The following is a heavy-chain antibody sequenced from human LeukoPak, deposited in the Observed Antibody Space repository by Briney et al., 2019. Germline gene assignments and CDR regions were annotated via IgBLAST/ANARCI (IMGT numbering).Heavy chain of an antibody. CDR3: AGEGGSLYGSGSFFGYAFDI. V-gene: IGHV3-7*01. J-gene: IGHJ3*02. Sequence: PGGSLRLSCAASGFTFSSYWMSWVRQAPGKGLEWVAKIKQDGSEKDYVDSVKGRFTISRDTAKISRYLQMHSLRAEDTAVYYCAGEGGSLYGSGSFFGYAFDIWGQGTKVTVSS. D-gene: IGHD3-10*01. CDR2: IKQDGSEK. CDR1: GFTFSSYW.